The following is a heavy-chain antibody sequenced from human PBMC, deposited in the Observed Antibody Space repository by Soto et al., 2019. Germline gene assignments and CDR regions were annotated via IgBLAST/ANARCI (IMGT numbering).Heavy chain of an antibody. CDR2: IKKDGSER. CDR3: ASDLNWPNF. Sequence: GGSLRLSCATSGFTFRTYWMSWVRQAPGKGLEWVACIKKDGSERWYVDSAKGRFTISRDNAKNSLYLEMNSLRAEDTAVYFCASDLNWPNFWGQGSLVTVSS. CDR1: GFTFRTYW. J-gene: IGHJ4*02. D-gene: IGHD1-20*01. V-gene: IGHV3-7*01.